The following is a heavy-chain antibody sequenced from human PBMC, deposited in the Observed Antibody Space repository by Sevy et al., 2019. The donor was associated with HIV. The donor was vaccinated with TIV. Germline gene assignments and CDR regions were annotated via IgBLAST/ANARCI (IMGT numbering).Heavy chain of an antibody. Sequence: GGSLRLSCAASGFTFSSYSMNWVRQAPGKGLEWVSYISSSSSTIYYAYSVEGRFNIARENSKKTLYLQMNSLRDEDTAIYYCSRDAARVIVPTAGFDSWGQGTLVTVSS. CDR3: SRDAARVIVPTAGFDS. V-gene: IGHV3-48*02. D-gene: IGHD1-1*01. CDR2: ISSSSSTI. J-gene: IGHJ5*01. CDR1: GFTFSSYS.